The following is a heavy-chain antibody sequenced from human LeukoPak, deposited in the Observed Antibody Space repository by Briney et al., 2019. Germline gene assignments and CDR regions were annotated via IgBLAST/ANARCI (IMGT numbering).Heavy chain of an antibody. CDR3: ARLDGYNPGEVHYYFDY. CDR1: GYSFTSYW. Sequence: GESLKISCKGSGYSFTSYWIGWVRQMPGKGLEWMGIIYPGDSDTRYSPSFQGQVTISADKSISTAYLQWSSLMASDTAMYYCARLDGYNPGEVHYYFDYWGQGTLVTVSS. D-gene: IGHD5-24*01. V-gene: IGHV5-51*01. J-gene: IGHJ4*02. CDR2: IYPGDSDT.